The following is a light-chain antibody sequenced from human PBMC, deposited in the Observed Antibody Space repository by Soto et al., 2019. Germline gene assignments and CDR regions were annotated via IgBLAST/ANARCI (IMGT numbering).Light chain of an antibody. V-gene: IGKV3-11*01. CDR1: QSISAY. CDR2: DAS. CDR3: QQRASWPRT. J-gene: IGKJ4*01. Sequence: EIVLTQSPATLSLSPAERATLSCRASQSISAYLAWYQHRPCRAPRLLIYDASNRSTGIPDRFSGRGSGTAFSLTISSLEPEDFEVYYCQQRASWPRTFGGWTALE.